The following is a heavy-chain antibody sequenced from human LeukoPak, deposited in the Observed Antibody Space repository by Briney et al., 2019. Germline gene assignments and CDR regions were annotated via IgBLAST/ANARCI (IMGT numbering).Heavy chain of an antibody. J-gene: IGHJ4*02. CDR3: ASLASAEVVTPPDY. V-gene: IGHV3-30*02. D-gene: IGHD4-23*01. Sequence: GGSLRLSCAASGFTFSSYGMHWVRQAPGKGLEWVAFIRYDGSNKYYADSVKGRFTISRDNSKNTLYLQMNSLRAEDTAVYYCASLASAEVVTPPDYWGQGTLVTVSS. CDR1: GFTFSSYG. CDR2: IRYDGSNK.